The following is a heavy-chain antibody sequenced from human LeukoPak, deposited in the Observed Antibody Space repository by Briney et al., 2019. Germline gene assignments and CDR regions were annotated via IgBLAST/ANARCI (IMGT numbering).Heavy chain of an antibody. CDR3: ARSGWGLIWFGELLY. J-gene: IGHJ4*02. D-gene: IGHD3-10*01. CDR2: INPNSGGT. V-gene: IGHV1-2*02. Sequence: ASVKVSCKASGYTFTGYYMHWGRQAPGQGLEWMGWINPNSGGTNYAQKFQGRVTMTRDTSISTAYMELSRLRSDDTAVYYCARSGWGLIWFGELLYWGQGTLVTVSS. CDR1: GYTFTGYY.